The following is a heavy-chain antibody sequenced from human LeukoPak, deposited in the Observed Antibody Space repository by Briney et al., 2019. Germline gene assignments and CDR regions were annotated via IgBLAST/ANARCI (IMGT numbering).Heavy chain of an antibody. CDR1: GGSFSGYY. D-gene: IGHD3-10*01. Sequence: SETLSLTSAVYGGSFSGYYWSRVRQPPGKGLEWSGEINHSRSNNYNPSLKSRVSISVDTSKNQSSLKLSSVTAADTAGYYCARGWSYYGSGSYYFDYWGQGTLVTVSS. J-gene: IGHJ4*02. V-gene: IGHV4-34*01. CDR2: INHSRSN. CDR3: ARGWSYYGSGSYYFDY.